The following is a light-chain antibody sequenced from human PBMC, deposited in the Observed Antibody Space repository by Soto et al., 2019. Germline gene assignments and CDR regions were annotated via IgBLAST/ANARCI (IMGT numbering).Light chain of an antibody. CDR2: GAS. V-gene: IGKV3-20*01. J-gene: IGKJ1*01. CDR3: QQYGRSPLT. Sequence: EIVFPQSPGTLSLSPGERATLSCRASQSVSSSYLAWYQQKPGQAPRLFIYGASSRATGIPDRFSGSGSGTDFTLTISRLEPEDFALYYCQQYGRSPLTFGQGTKVDIK. CDR1: QSVSSSY.